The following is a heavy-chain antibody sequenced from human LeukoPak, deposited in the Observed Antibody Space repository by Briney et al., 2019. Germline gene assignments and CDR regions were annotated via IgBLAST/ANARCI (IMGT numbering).Heavy chain of an antibody. V-gene: IGHV1-2*02. D-gene: IGHD4-23*01. CDR3: AKKDGGRDGMDV. CDR2: LNPNTLVT. J-gene: IGHJ6*02. Sequence: ASVKVSCRASGYTFTDYYMHWVRQAPGQGLEWMGWLNPNTLVTNYAQHFQGRVSMTWDTSISTGYMDLHSLTSDDTAVYYCAKKDGGRDGMDVWGQGTTVTVSS. CDR1: GYTFTDYY.